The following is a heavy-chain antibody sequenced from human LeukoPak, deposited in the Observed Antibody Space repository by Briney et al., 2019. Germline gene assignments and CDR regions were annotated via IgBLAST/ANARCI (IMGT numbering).Heavy chain of an antibody. Sequence: SQTLSLTCAVSGYSISNGGYSYTWIRQPPGKGLEWIGDISHSGGTYYNPSLKSRVTISLDRSKNQISMGLRSVTAADTAVYYCAAASVVVSAPNLYWGQGTLVTVSS. V-gene: IGHV4-30-2*01. CDR2: ISHSGGT. D-gene: IGHD2-15*01. CDR3: AAASVVVSAPNLY. J-gene: IGHJ4*02. CDR1: GYSISNGGYS.